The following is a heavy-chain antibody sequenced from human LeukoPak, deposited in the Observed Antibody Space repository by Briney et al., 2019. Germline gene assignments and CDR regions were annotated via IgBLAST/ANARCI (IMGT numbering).Heavy chain of an antibody. Sequence: SETLSLTCTVSGGSISNYYWSWIRQPAGKGLEWIGRIHTRGSTNYNPFLASRVTISIDKSNNQFSLRLTSVTAADTAVYYCARVPLAAAAFDSWGQGTLVTVSS. V-gene: IGHV4-4*07. D-gene: IGHD6-13*01. CDR3: ARVPLAAAAFDS. CDR1: GGSISNYY. CDR2: IHTRGST. J-gene: IGHJ4*02.